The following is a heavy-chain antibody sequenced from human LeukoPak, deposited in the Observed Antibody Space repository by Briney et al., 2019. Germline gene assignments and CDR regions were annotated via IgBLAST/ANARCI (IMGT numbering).Heavy chain of an antibody. CDR3: ARGGYCSSTSCYSIGIDY. D-gene: IGHD2-2*02. CDR2: INPNSGGT. J-gene: IGHJ4*02. CDR1: GYTFTGYY. V-gene: IGHV1-2*02. Sequence: GASVKVSCKASGYTFTGYYMHWVRQAPGQGLEWMGWINPNSGGTNYAQKFQGRVTMTRDTSISTAYMGLSRLRSDDTAVYYCARGGYCSSTSCYSIGIDYWGQGTLVTVSS.